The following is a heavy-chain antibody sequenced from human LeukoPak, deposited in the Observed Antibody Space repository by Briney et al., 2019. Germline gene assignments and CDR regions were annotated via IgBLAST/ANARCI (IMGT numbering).Heavy chain of an antibody. J-gene: IGHJ4*02. D-gene: IGHD5-12*01. CDR2: ISSSSSYI. CDR1: GFTFSSYS. Sequence: GGSLRPSCAASGFTFSSYSMNWVRQAPGKGLEWVSSISSSSSYIYYADSVKGRFTISRDNAKNSLYLQMNSLRAEDTAVYYCARGIVATLDYFDYWGQGTLVTVSS. V-gene: IGHV3-21*01. CDR3: ARGIVATLDYFDY.